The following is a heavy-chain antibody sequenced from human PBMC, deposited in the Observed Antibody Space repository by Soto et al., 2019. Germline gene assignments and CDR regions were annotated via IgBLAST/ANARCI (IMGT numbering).Heavy chain of an antibody. D-gene: IGHD6-6*01. CDR1: GGTFSSYV. Sequence: QVQLVQSGAEVKKPGSSVKVSCKASGGTFSSYVISWVRQAPGQGLEWMGGIIPIFGTANYAQKFQGRVTITADESTSTAYMELSSLRSEDTAVYYCARERYSSSSSGYYPFDYWGQGTLVTVSS. J-gene: IGHJ4*02. V-gene: IGHV1-69*01. CDR3: ARERYSSSSSGYYPFDY. CDR2: IIPIFGTA.